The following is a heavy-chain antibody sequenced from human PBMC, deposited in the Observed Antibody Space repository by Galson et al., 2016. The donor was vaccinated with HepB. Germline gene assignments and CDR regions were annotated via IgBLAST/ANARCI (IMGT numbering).Heavy chain of an antibody. CDR3: ARAYGYSYGFDY. V-gene: IGHV4-4*07. CDR2: GSP. D-gene: IGHD5-18*01. J-gene: IGHJ4*02. Sequence: GSPNYNPSLKSRVTMSVDTSKKHFSLNLRSVTAADTAVYYCARAYGYSYGFDYWGQGTLVIVSA.